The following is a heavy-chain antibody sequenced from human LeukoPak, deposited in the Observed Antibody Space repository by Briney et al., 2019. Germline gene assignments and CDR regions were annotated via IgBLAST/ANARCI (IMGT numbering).Heavy chain of an antibody. CDR1: GFTFSSYS. CDR3: VRHAGAGQNSFDY. CDR2: ISSSSSYI. J-gene: IGHJ4*02. V-gene: IGHV3-21*01. Sequence: GGSLRLSCAASGFTFSSYSMNWVRQAPGKGLEWVSSISSSSSYIYYADSVKGRFTISRDNAKNSLYLQMNSLRAEDTAVYYCVRHAGAGQNSFDYWGQGTLVTVSS. D-gene: IGHD6-19*01.